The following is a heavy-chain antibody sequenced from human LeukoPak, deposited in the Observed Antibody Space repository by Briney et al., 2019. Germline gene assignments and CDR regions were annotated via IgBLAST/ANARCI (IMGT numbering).Heavy chain of an antibody. CDR1: GFTVSSNY. J-gene: IGHJ4*02. V-gene: IGHV3-53*01. D-gene: IGHD6-13*01. CDR3: ATGGYSSSWDY. CDR2: IYSGGST. Sequence: RGSLRLSCAASGFTVSSNYMSWVRQAPGKGLEWVSVIYSGGSTYYADSVKGRFTISRDNSKNTLYLQMNSLRAEDTAVYYCATGGYSSSWDYWGQGTLVTVSS.